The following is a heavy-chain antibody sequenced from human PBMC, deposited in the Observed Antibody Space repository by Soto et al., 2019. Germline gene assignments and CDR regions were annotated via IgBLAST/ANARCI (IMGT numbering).Heavy chain of an antibody. CDR1: GYTFTNHA. D-gene: IGHD1-7*01. J-gene: IGHJ4*02. Sequence: QVQLVQSGAEEKKPGASVKVSCKASGYTFTNHAIHWVRPAPGQGLEWMGWINAGKGDTKYPQWFQGRVTITRDTCASTAYMDLSSLRSEDTAVYYCARNILGGTTDYWGLGSLVTVSS. CDR2: INAGKGDT. CDR3: ARNILGGTTDY. V-gene: IGHV1-3*05.